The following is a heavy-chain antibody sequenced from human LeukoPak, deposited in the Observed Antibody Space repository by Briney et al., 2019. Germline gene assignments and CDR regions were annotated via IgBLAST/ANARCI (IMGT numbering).Heavy chain of an antibody. CDR3: AKDGGQVPAAIFGY. D-gene: IGHD2-2*02. CDR2: ISGSGGST. V-gene: IGHV3-23*01. Sequence: PSETLSLTCTVSGGSISSSSYYWGWIRQPPGKGLEWVSAISGSGGSTDYADSVKGRFTISRDNSKNTLYLQMNSLRAEDPAVYYCAKDGGQVPAAIFGYWGQGTLVTVSS. J-gene: IGHJ4*02. CDR1: GGSISSSSYY.